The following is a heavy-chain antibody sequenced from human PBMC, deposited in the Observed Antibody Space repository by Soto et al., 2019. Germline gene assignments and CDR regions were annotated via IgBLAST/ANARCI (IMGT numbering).Heavy chain of an antibody. Sequence: QVQLVESGGGVVQPGRSLRLSCAASGFTFSSYGMHWVRQAPGKGLEWVAVIWYDGSNKYYADSVKGRFTISRDNSKNTLYLQMNSLRAEDTAVYYCARAVELGDYGDYVGVGRDYYYYYGMDVWGQGTTVTVSS. CDR2: IWYDGSNK. CDR1: GFTFSSYG. V-gene: IGHV3-33*01. D-gene: IGHD4-17*01. J-gene: IGHJ6*02. CDR3: ARAVELGDYGDYVGVGRDYYYYYGMDV.